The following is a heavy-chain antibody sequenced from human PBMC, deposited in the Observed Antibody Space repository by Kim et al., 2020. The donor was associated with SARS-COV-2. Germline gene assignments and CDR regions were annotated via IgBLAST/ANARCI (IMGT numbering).Heavy chain of an antibody. V-gene: IGHV3-74*01. Sequence: GGSLRLSCAASGFTFNNYWMHWVRQAPGKGLVWVSRINSDGSSTCYADSVKGRFTISRDNAKNTLYLQMNSLRAEDTAVYYCARDTHVLLWFGELSQTCGMDVWGQRTTVTVSS. D-gene: IGHD3-10*01. CDR2: INSDGSST. CDR3: ARDTHVLLWFGELSQTCGMDV. CDR1: GFTFNNYW. J-gene: IGHJ6*02.